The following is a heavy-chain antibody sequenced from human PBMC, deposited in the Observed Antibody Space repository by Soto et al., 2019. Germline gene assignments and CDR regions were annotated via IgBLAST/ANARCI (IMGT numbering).Heavy chain of an antibody. CDR1: GGTFRNYP. Sequence: QVQLVQSGAEVKKPGSSVKVSCNASGGTFRNYPINWVRQAPGQGLEWMGSILPIIQIPDYAQNFQARLKIPEEKSTRTAYMELSSLTSEDAAMYFCARGPFVVLNYFDSWGQGTLVTVSS. CDR2: ILPIIQIP. J-gene: IGHJ4*02. V-gene: IGHV1-69*02. D-gene: IGHD2-15*01. CDR3: ARGPFVVLNYFDS.